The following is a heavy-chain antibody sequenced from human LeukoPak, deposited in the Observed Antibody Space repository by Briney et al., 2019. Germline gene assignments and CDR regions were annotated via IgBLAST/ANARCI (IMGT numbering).Heavy chain of an antibody. V-gene: IGHV1-69*13. CDR3: AKDTYPHSMIVVVIGYYYYGMDV. J-gene: IGHJ6*02. CDR2: IIPIFGTA. Sequence: SVKVSCKASGGTFSSYAISWVRQAPGQGLEWMGGIIPIFGTANYAQKFQGRVTITADESTSTAYMELSSLRSEDTAVYYCAKDTYPHSMIVVVIGYYYYGMDVWGQGTTVTVSS. CDR1: GGTFSSYA. D-gene: IGHD3-22*01.